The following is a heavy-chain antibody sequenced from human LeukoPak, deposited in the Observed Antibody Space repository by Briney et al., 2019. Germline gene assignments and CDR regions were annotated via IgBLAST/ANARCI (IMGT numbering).Heavy chain of an antibody. D-gene: IGHD3-22*01. V-gene: IGHV3-30-3*01. CDR3: ARDLYDSSGYSVNGY. CDR1: GFTFSSYA. J-gene: IGHJ4*02. Sequence: GGSLRLSCAASGFTFSSYAMHWVRQAPGKGLEWVAVISYDGSNKYYADSVKGRFTISRDNSKNTLYLQMNSLRSEDTAVYYCARDLYDSSGYSVNGYWGQGTLVTVSS. CDR2: ISYDGSNK.